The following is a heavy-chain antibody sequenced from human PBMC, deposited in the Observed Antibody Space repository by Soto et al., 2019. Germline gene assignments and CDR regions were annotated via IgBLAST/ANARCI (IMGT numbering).Heavy chain of an antibody. J-gene: IGHJ6*02. CDR2: IDPSDSYT. V-gene: IGHV5-10-1*01. CDR3: ARHPYYNGSGRNYYYGMDV. CDR1: GYSFTSYW. D-gene: IGHD3-10*01. Sequence: GESLKISCKGSGYSFTSYWISWVRQMPGKGLEWMGRIDPSDSYTNYSPSFQGHVTISADKSISTAYLQWSSLKASDTAMYYCARHPYYNGSGRNYYYGMDVWGQGTTVTVSS.